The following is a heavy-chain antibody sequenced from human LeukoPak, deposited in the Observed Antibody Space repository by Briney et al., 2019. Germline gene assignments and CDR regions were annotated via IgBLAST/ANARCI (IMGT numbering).Heavy chain of an antibody. Sequence: SETLSLTCTVSGGSISSISYYWGWIRQPPAKGLEWIGTFYYSGSTYYNPCLKGRVTISVDTSKNQFSMKMSSVAAADTGVYYCARNQQAHWGSYWYFDLWGRGTLVSVSS. CDR1: GGSISSISYY. V-gene: IGHV4-39*01. CDR3: ARNQQAHWGSYWYFDL. D-gene: IGHD7-27*01. J-gene: IGHJ2*01. CDR2: FYYSGST.